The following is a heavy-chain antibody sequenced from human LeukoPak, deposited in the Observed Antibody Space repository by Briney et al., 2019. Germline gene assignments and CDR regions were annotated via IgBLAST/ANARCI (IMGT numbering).Heavy chain of an antibody. J-gene: IGHJ4*02. CDR2: IRFTGSYI. CDR3: AKGVTEESLFDY. V-gene: IGHV3-21*04. D-gene: IGHD2-8*01. Sequence: GGSLRLSCAASGFTFTSYSMNWVRQAPGRGLEWVSSIRFTGSYIYYADSVKGRFTISRDDAKNLLSLQMISLRVEDTAVYYCAKGVTEESLFDYWGQGILVTVSS. CDR1: GFTFTSYS.